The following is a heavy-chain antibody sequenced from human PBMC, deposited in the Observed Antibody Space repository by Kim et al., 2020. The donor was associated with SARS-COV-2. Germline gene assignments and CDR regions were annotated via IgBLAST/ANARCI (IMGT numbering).Heavy chain of an antibody. D-gene: IGHD4-17*01. Sequence: SETLSLTCSVSGGSTRSYYWTWIRQPPGKGLEWIGSIYYTGTTKYNPSLKSRVTMTVDTSRDQFSLKMTSVSAADTAVYFCARGAGDTLYQYYYCVVVWG. CDR1: GGSTRSYY. CDR3: ARGAGDTLYQYYYCVVV. V-gene: IGHV4-59*13. J-gene: IGHJ6*01. CDR2: IYYTGTT.